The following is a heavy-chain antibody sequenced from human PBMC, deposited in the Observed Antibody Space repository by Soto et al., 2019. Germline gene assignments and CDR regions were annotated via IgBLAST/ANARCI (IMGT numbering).Heavy chain of an antibody. CDR2: INSDGSST. J-gene: IGHJ4*02. CDR1: GFTFSSYW. V-gene: IGHV3-74*01. Sequence: GGSLRLSCAASGFTFSSYWMHWVRQAPGKGLVWVSRINSDGSSTSYADSVKGRFTISRDNAKNTLYLQMNSLRAEDTAVYYCARVKPGSPGRYWGQGTLVTVSS. CDR3: ARVKPGSPGRY.